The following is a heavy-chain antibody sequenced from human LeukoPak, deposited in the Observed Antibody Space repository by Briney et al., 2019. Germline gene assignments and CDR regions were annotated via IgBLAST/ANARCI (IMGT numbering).Heavy chain of an antibody. CDR3: AKDRGDSNYFDY. CDR2: ISGSGGST. D-gene: IGHD2-21*02. V-gene: IGHV3-23*01. Sequence: PGGSLRLSCAASGFSVSTNYMSWVRQAPGKGLEWVSAISGSGGSTYYADSVKGRFTISRDNSKNTLYLQMNSLRAEDTAVYYCAKDRGDSNYFDYWGQGTLVTVSS. CDR1: GFSVSTNY. J-gene: IGHJ4*02.